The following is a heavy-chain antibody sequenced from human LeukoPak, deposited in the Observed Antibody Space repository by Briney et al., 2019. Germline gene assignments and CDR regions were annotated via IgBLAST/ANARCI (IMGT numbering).Heavy chain of an antibody. CDR2: ISAYNGNT. V-gene: IGHV1-18*01. Sequence: ASVKVSCKASGYTFTSYGISWVRQAPGQGLEWMGWISAYNGNTNYAQKLQGRATMTTDTSTSTAYMELRSLRSDDTAVYYCARPSRGRGPIDYYYYYMDVWGKGTTVTVSS. D-gene: IGHD2-15*01. CDR3: ARPSRGRGPIDYYYYYMDV. CDR1: GYTFTSYG. J-gene: IGHJ6*03.